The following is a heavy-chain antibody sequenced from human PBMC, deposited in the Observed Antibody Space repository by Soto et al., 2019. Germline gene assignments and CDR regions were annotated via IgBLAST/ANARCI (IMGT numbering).Heavy chain of an antibody. D-gene: IGHD3-3*01. Sequence: PGGSLRLSCAASGFTFSSYAMSWVRQAPGKGLEWVSAISGSGGSTYYADSVKGRFTISRDNSNNTLYLQMNSLRAEDTAVYYCAKGAHYDFWSGYLNGLDYYYGMDVWGQGTTVTVSS. CDR1: GFTFSSYA. V-gene: IGHV3-23*01. CDR3: AKGAHYDFWSGYLNGLDYYYGMDV. J-gene: IGHJ6*02. CDR2: ISGSGGST.